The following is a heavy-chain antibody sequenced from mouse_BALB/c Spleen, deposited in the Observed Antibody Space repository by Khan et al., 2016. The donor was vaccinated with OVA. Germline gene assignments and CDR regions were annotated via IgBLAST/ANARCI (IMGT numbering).Heavy chain of an antibody. CDR1: GYAFTTYN. CDR3: ASSSDGYYPLDD. CDR2: IDPYNGGT. V-gene: IGHV1S135*01. J-gene: IGHJ3*01. D-gene: IGHD2-3*01. Sequence: VQLQQSGPELVRPGASVKVSCKASGYAFTTYNIYWVKQSHGKSLEWIGYIDPYNGGTNYNQNFQDKATLTVDKSSSAAYIHLDSLTSADSAVDVGASSSDGYYPLDDWGQGTLVTVSA.